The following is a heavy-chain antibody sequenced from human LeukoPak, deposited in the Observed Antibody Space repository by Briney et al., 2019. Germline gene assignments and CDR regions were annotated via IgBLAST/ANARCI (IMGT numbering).Heavy chain of an antibody. D-gene: IGHD3-10*01. CDR2: IKEDGREK. V-gene: IGHV3-7*01. Sequence: GGSLRLSCAASGFTVSSNYMSWVRQAPGKGLECVANIKEDGREKYYVDSVKGRFTISRDNAKNSLYLQMSSLRAEDTAVYYCARGGRPDYWGQGTLVTVSS. CDR3: ARGGRPDY. CDR1: GFTVSSNY. J-gene: IGHJ4*02.